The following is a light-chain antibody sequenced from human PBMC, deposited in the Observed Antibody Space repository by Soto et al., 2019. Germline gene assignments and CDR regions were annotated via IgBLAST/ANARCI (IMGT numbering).Light chain of an antibody. CDR3: QQYNSWWT. V-gene: IGKV1-5*03. CDR2: KAS. J-gene: IGKJ1*01. CDR1: QSISSW. Sequence: IQMTQSPSTLFCFVGDRVTITFRASQSISSWLAWYQQKPGKAPKLLIYKASSLESGVPSRFSGSGSGTEFTLTISSLQPDDFATYYCQQYNSWWTFGQGTKV.